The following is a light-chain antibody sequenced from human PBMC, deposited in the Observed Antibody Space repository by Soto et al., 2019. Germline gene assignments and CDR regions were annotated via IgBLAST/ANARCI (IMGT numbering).Light chain of an antibody. J-gene: IGLJ1*01. CDR2: DVS. CDR1: SSDVGGYNY. Sequence: QSALTQPASVSGSPGQSITISCTGTSSDVGGYNYVSWYQRHPGKAPKLMIYDVSNRPSGVSNRFSGSKSGNTASLTISGLQAEDEADYYCSSYTSSSTPLVFGTGTKVTVL. CDR3: SSYTSSSTPLV. V-gene: IGLV2-14*01.